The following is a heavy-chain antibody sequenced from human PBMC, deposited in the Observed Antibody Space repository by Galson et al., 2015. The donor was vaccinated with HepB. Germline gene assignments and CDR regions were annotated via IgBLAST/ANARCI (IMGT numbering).Heavy chain of an antibody. Sequence: SLRLSCAASGFRFTTYAMSWVRQAPGKGLEWVSVISDSGGSTDYADSVKGRFTISRDDSRNTLYLQMNSLRAEDTATYYCAKGLTVSGDYYFLTDVWGQGTTVTVSS. J-gene: IGHJ6*02. D-gene: IGHD6-19*01. CDR2: ISDSGGST. CDR3: AKGLTVSGDYYFLTDV. V-gene: IGHV3-23*01. CDR1: GFRFTTYA.